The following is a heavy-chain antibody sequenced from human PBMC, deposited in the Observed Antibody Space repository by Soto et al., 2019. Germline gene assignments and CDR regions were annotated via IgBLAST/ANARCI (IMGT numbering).Heavy chain of an antibody. CDR3: ARDKDRQQLGGNYYYILDV. CDR1: GGTFSTSA. D-gene: IGHD3-3*02. CDR2: IMPVFATP. Sequence: QVPLVQSGAEVKKPGSSVKVSCKASGGTFSTSAISWVRQAPGQGLEWVGGIMPVFATPDYAQNFQGRVTITADESTTTAYLELTSLRTDDTAVYYCARDKDRQQLGGNYYYILDVWGQGTAITVSS. J-gene: IGHJ6*02. V-gene: IGHV1-69*12.